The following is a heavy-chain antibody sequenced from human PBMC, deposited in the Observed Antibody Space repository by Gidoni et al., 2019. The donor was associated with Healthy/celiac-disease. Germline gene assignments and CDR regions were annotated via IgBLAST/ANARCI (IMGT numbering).Heavy chain of an antibody. Sequence: QVQLVESGGGVVQPGRSLRLSCAASGFTFSSYGMHWVRQAPGKGLEWVAVISYDGSNKYYADSVKGRFTISRDNSKNTLYLQMNSLRAEDTAVYYCAKDFDGLGYCSGGSCYTSIDYWGQGTLVTVSS. D-gene: IGHD2-15*01. V-gene: IGHV3-30*18. CDR1: GFTFSSYG. CDR2: ISYDGSNK. CDR3: AKDFDGLGYCSGGSCYTSIDY. J-gene: IGHJ4*02.